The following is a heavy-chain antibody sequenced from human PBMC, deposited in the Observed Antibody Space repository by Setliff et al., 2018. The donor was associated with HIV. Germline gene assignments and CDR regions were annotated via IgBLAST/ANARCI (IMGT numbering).Heavy chain of an antibody. V-gene: IGHV3-72*01. D-gene: IGHD1-26*01. J-gene: IGHJ4*02. Sequence: HPGGSLRLSCAASGFIFSDHFMDWVRQAPGKGLEWVGRTKNRANSYTTEYAASVKGRFTISRDDSQTSLYLHMNGLKTEDTAVYYCARYNGGNYDYWGQGTPVTVSS. CDR1: GFIFSDHF. CDR2: TKNRANSYTT. CDR3: ARYNGGNYDY.